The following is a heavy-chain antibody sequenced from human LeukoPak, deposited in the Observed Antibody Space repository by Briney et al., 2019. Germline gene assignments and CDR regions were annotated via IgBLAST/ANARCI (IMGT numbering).Heavy chain of an antibody. CDR1: GGSISSYY. CDR2: IYSSGST. Sequence: SETLSLTCTVSGGSISSYYWSWIRQPAGKGLEWIGRIYSSGSTNYNPSLKSRVTMSVDTSKNQFSLKLGSVTAADTAVFYCARAILRPTSSFDFDYWGQGTLVTVSS. D-gene: IGHD6-6*01. J-gene: IGHJ4*02. V-gene: IGHV4-4*07. CDR3: ARAILRPTSSFDFDY.